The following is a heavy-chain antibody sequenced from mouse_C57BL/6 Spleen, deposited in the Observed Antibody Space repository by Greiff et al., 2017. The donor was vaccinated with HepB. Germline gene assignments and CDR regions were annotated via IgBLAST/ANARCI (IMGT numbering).Heavy chain of an antibody. Sequence: QVQLKESGAELVRPGASVKLSCKASGYTFTDYYINWVKQRPGQGLEWIARIYPGSGNTYYNEKFKGKATLTAEKSSSTAYMQLSSLTSEDSAVYFCARSHYYGSSYAYWGQGTLVTVSA. CDR2: IYPGSGNT. CDR3: ARSHYYGSSYAY. V-gene: IGHV1-76*01. J-gene: IGHJ3*01. D-gene: IGHD1-1*01. CDR1: GYTFTDYY.